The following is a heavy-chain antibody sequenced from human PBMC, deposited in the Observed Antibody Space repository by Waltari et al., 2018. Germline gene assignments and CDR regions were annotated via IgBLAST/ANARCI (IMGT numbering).Heavy chain of an antibody. CDR1: RFIFSAHY. D-gene: IGHD1-1*01. Sequence: EVQLVESGGGWVQPGGSLRLPCAASRFIFSAHYRDWVRQAPGKGLEWVGRSKNKRQGYTVEYAASVKGRFTISRDDSQNSLYLQMFSLKAEDTAVYYCARWDTGACRNWGQGTLVTVSS. CDR2: SKNKRQGYTV. V-gene: IGHV3-72*01. J-gene: IGHJ4*02. CDR3: ARWDTGACRN.